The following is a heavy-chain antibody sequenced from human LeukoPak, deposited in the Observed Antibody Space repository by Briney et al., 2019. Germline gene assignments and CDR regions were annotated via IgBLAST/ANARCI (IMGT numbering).Heavy chain of an antibody. V-gene: IGHV1-69*13. CDR2: IIPIFGTA. CDR1: GGTXSIYA. CDR3: KSELAAAGTRYFDY. J-gene: IGHJ4*02. Sequence: SVTVSCKSSGGTXSIYAISXVXQAXGQGLEWMGGIIPIFGTANYAQKFHVRVTINADEYTSTAYMELSSLRSEDTAVYYCKSELAAAGTRYFDYWGQGTLVTVSS. D-gene: IGHD6-13*01.